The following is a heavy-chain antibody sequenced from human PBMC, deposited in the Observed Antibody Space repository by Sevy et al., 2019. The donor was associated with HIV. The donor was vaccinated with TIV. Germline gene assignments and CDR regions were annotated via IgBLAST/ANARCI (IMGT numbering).Heavy chain of an antibody. CDR2: ISGSGGST. V-gene: IGHV3-23*01. CDR3: AKPTDSGSYLRSAFDI. J-gene: IGHJ3*02. CDR1: GFTFSSYA. D-gene: IGHD1-26*01. Sequence: GGSLRLSCVASGFTFSSYAMSWVRQAPGKGLEWVSAISGSGGSTYYADSVKGRFTISRDNSKNTLYLQMNSLRAEDTAVYYCAKPTDSGSYLRSAFDIWGQGTMVTVSS.